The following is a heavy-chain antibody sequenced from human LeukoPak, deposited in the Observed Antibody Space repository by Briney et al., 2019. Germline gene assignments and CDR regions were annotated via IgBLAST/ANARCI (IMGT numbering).Heavy chain of an antibody. CDR1: GFTFSSYA. Sequence: GGSLRLSCAASGFTFSSYAMSWVRQAPGKGLEWVSVIYSGGVKGRFTISRDNAKNSLYLQMNSLRAEDTAVYYCARAVGSGWYQHFDYWGQGTLVTVSS. D-gene: IGHD6-19*01. CDR2: IYSGG. J-gene: IGHJ4*02. CDR3: ARAVGSGWYQHFDY. V-gene: IGHV3-23*03.